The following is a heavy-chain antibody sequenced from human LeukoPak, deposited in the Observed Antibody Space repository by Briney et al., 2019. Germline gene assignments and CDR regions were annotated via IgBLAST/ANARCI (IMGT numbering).Heavy chain of an antibody. CDR3: ARDLELQWFGDKQNFYGMGV. D-gene: IGHD3-10*01. J-gene: IGHJ6*02. CDR1: GFTFSSYA. Sequence: HAGGSLRLSCVASGFTFSSYAMSWVRQAPGKGLEWVSYIRSTSSTIYYADSVRGRFTISRDNAKNSLYLQMNGLRDEDTAVYFCARDLELQWFGDKQNFYGMGVWGQGTTVTVSS. V-gene: IGHV3-48*02. CDR2: IRSTSSTI.